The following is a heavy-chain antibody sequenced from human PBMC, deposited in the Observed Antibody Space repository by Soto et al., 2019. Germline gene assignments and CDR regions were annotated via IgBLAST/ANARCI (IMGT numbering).Heavy chain of an antibody. Sequence: ALQSSDNVSFCSCVELGVGRILQKPGKGLEWMGIIYPGDSDPRYSPSFQGEVAISADKSISTAYLQWSRLKASDTAMYYCARSVEEYYYYMDVWGKGTTVTVSS. J-gene: IGHJ6*03. D-gene: IGHD1-1*01. CDR1: FCSCVELG. CDR3: ARSVEEYYYYMDV. CDR2: IYPGDSDP. V-gene: IGHV5-51*01.